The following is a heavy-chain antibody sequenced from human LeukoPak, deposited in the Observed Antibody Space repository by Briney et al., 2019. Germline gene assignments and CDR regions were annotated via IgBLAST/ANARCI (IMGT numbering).Heavy chain of an antibody. CDR2: ISSSGSTM. D-gene: IGHD1-7*01. V-gene: IGHV3-48*03. Sequence: GGSLRLSCAASGSTFSSYEMNWVRQAPGKGLEWVSYISSSGSTMYYADSVKGRFTISRDNAKNSLYLQMNSLRAEDTAVYYCARDVAITGTISYYGMDVWGQGTTVTVSS. J-gene: IGHJ6*02. CDR1: GSTFSSYE. CDR3: ARDVAITGTISYYGMDV.